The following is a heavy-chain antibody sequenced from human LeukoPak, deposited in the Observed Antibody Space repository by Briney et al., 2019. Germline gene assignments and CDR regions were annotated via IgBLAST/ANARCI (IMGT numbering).Heavy chain of an antibody. CDR1: GFTFSSFI. CDR2: LSSGSTYI. D-gene: IGHD5-24*01. Sequence: GGSLRLSCAASGFTFSSFIMNWVRQAPGKGLEWVSSLSSGSTYIYYADSVKGGLTISTDNAKKSLYLQMNNLRAEDTAVYYCARVNGYNGNFDYWGQGTLVTVPS. V-gene: IGHV3-21*01. J-gene: IGHJ4*02. CDR3: ARVNGYNGNFDY.